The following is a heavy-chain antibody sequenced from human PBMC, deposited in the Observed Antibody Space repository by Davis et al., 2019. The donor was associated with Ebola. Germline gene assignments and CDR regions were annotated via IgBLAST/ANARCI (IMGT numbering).Heavy chain of an antibody. J-gene: IGHJ4*02. D-gene: IGHD3-3*01. CDR3: AREGRSAWAFDY. V-gene: IGHV4-59*02. Sequence: PSETLSLTCTVSDGSVSGHYWNWFRQPPGKGLEWIGFISGSGRTSYNPSLKSRVTISADTSKNQFSLNLSSVTAADTAVYFCAREGRSAWAFDYWGQGTLVTVSS. CDR1: DGSVSGHY. CDR2: ISGSGRT.